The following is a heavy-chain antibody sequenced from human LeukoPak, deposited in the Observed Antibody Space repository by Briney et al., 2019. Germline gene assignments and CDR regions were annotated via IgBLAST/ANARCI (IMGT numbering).Heavy chain of an antibody. D-gene: IGHD6-6*01. J-gene: IGHJ4*02. CDR2: IYSGGST. Sequence: GGSLRLSCAASGFTVSSNYMSWVRQAPGKGLEWVSVIYSGGSTYYADSVKGRFTISRDNSKNTLYLQMNSLRAEDTAVYYCARARPDRWSLDYWGQGTLVTVSS. CDR1: GFTVSSNY. V-gene: IGHV3-53*01. CDR3: ARARPDRWSLDY.